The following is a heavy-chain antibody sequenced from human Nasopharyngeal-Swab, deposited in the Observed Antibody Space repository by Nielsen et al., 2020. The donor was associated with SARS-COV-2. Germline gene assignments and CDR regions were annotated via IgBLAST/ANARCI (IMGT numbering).Heavy chain of an antibody. J-gene: IGHJ6*03. Sequence: GESLKISCAASGFTFSSYAMSWVRQAPGKGLEWVSAISGSGGSTYYADSVKGRFTISRDNSKNTLYLQMNSLRAEDTAVYYCAKVSHVLRFLEWLLYMDTSDMDVWGKGTTVTVSS. CDR1: GFTFSSYA. CDR3: AKVSHVLRFLEWLLYMDTSDMDV. V-gene: IGHV3-23*01. CDR2: ISGSGGST. D-gene: IGHD3-3*01.